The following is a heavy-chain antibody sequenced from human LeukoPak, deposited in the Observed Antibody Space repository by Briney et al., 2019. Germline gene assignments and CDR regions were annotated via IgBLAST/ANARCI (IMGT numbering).Heavy chain of an antibody. V-gene: IGHV5-51*01. D-gene: IGHD6-6*01. CDR3: ARHIRSSSKNYIDY. CDR2: IYPGDSET. J-gene: IGHJ4*02. CDR1: GYSFTSYW. Sequence: GESLKISCQGSGYSFTSYWIAWVRQMPGKGLEWMGIIYPGDSETRYSPSFQGQVTMSAGKSISTAYLQWSSLKASDTAMYYCARHIRSSSKNYIDYWGQGTLVTVSS.